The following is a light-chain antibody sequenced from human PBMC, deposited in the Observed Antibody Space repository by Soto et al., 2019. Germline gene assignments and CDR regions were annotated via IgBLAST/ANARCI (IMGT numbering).Light chain of an antibody. CDR2: GTS. V-gene: IGKV3-15*01. CDR3: QQYNSWPLT. J-gene: IGKJ4*01. CDR1: QGISSN. Sequence: EIVMTQSPVTLSVSPGERATLSCRASQGISSNLAWYQQKPGQAPRLLIYGTSTRATGIPARFSGSGSGTEFTLTISSLQSEDFAIYYCQQYNSWPLTFGGGTKVDI.